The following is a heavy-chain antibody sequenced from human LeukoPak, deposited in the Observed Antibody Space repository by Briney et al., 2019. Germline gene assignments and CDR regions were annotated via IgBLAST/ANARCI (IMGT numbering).Heavy chain of an antibody. Sequence: PGGSLRLSCAVSGFIFDDYAMHWVRQVPGKGLEWVSGITWGRDNLAYAASVKGRFTISRDNAKNSLHLQMNSLTAEDTAVYYCAKDLREWYYDPNGNYFSYGMDVWGQGTTVVVSS. J-gene: IGHJ6*02. CDR2: ITWGRDNL. CDR3: AKDLREWYYDPNGNYFSYGMDV. D-gene: IGHD3-22*01. CDR1: GFIFDDYA. V-gene: IGHV3-9*01.